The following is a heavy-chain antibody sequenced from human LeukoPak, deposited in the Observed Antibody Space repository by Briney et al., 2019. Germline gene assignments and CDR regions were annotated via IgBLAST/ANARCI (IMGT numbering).Heavy chain of an antibody. CDR2: IIPMFGTG. V-gene: IGHV1-69*05. CDR3: ASVTMVVSRSGAGAFDI. D-gene: IGHD5/OR15-5a*01. J-gene: IGHJ3*02. Sequence: GSSVKVSCKASGGTFSSYGITWVRQAPGQGLEWMGGIIPMFGTGNSAQKLQGRVTITTDESTRTAYMDPSSLRSEDTAVYYCASVTMVVSRSGAGAFDIWGQGTLVTVSS. CDR1: GGTFSSYG.